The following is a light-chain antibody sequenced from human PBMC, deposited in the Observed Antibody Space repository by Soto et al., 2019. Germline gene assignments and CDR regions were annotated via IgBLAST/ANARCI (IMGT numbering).Light chain of an antibody. Sequence: QSVLTQPASVSGSPGQSITISCTGTSSDVGGYNYVSWYQRYPGKAPKLMICEVSNRPSGVSNRFSGSKSGNTASLTISGLQAEDEADYYCSSYTRSSTVIFGGGTKVTVL. CDR2: EVS. J-gene: IGLJ2*01. CDR1: SSDVGGYNY. CDR3: SSYTRSSTVI. V-gene: IGLV2-14*01.